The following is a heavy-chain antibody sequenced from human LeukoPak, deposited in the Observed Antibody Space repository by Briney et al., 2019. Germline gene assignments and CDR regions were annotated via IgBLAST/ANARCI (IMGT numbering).Heavy chain of an antibody. CDR3: ARLSGYIYV. Sequence: PSETLSLTCTVSGDSISSSSSYYWGWIRQPPGKGLEWIGNIYYGGNTYNNPSLKSRVTISVDTAKNQFSLKLSSVTAADTAVYYCARLSGYIYVWGQGTLVTVSS. J-gene: IGHJ4*02. V-gene: IGHV4-39*01. CDR1: GDSISSSSSYY. CDR2: IYYGGNT. D-gene: IGHD5-18*01.